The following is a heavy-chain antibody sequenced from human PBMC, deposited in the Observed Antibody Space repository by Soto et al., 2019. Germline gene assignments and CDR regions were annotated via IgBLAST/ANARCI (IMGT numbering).Heavy chain of an antibody. Sequence: QVQLQESGPGLVKPSQTLSLTCTVSGGSISSGGYYWSWIRQHPGKGLEWIGYIYYSGSTYYNPSLKNRVTISVDTSKNQFSLKLSSVTAADTAVYYCARVPSRGYYYYGMDVWGQGTTVTVSS. CDR1: GGSISSGGYY. V-gene: IGHV4-31*03. D-gene: IGHD2-2*01. CDR2: IYYSGST. CDR3: ARVPSRGYYYYGMDV. J-gene: IGHJ6*02.